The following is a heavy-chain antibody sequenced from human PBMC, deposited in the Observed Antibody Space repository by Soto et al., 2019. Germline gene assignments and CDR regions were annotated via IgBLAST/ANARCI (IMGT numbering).Heavy chain of an antibody. CDR2: IYYSGST. CDR3: ARTYCSGGSCYQTPPYFDY. Sequence: SETLSLTCTVSGGSISSGDYYWSWIRQPPGKGLEWIGYIYYSGSTYYNPSLKSRVTISVDTSKNQFSLKLSSVTAADTAVYYCARTYCSGGSCYQTPPYFDYWGQGTLVTVSS. J-gene: IGHJ4*02. CDR1: GGSISSGDYY. V-gene: IGHV4-30-4*01. D-gene: IGHD2-15*01.